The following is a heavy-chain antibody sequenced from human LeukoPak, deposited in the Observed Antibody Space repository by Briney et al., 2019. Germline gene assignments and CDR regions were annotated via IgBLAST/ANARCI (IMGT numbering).Heavy chain of an antibody. V-gene: IGHV3-30*18. CDR3: AKAMVRGVIDYYYMDV. J-gene: IGHJ6*03. CDR1: GFTFSSYG. D-gene: IGHD3-10*01. Sequence: GGSLRLSCAASGFTFSSYGMHWVRQAPGKGLEWVAVISYDGSNKYYVDSVKGRFTISRDNSKNTLYLQMNSLRAEDTAVFYCAKAMVRGVIDYYYMDVWGKGTTVTVSS. CDR2: ISYDGSNK.